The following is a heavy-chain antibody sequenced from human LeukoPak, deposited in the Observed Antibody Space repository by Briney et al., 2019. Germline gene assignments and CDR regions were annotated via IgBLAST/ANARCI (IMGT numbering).Heavy chain of an antibody. CDR1: GGSFSGYY. V-gene: IGHV4-34*01. CDR3: ARDYYDSSGYYNWFDP. CDR2: INHSENT. Sequence: SETLSLTCAVYGGSFSGYYWSWIRQPPGKGLEWIGEINHSENTNYNPSLKSRVTISVDTSKNQFSLKLSSVTAADTAVYYCARDYYDSSGYYNWFDPWGQGTLVTVSS. D-gene: IGHD3-22*01. J-gene: IGHJ5*02.